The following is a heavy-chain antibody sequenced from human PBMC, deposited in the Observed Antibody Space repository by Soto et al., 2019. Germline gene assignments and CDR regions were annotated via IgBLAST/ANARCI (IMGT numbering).Heavy chain of an antibody. CDR2: IIPIFGTA. J-gene: IGHJ3*02. Sequence: ASVKVSCKASGGTFSSYAISWVRQAPGQGLEWMGGIIPIFGTANYAQKFQGRVTITADESTSTAYMELSSLRSEDTAVYYCARVDVPSAAGAFDIWGQGTMVTVSS. CDR3: ARVDVPSAAGAFDI. V-gene: IGHV1-69*13. D-gene: IGHD6-13*01. CDR1: GGTFSSYA.